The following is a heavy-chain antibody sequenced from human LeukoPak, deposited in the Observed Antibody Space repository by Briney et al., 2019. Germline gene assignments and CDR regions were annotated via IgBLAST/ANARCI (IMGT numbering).Heavy chain of an antibody. CDR1: GGTFSSCT. CDR3: ALSSSSTSYSGWFDP. D-gene: IGHD2-2*01. J-gene: IGHJ5*02. V-gene: IGHV1-69*02. Sequence: GASVKVSCKASGGTFSSCTISWVRQAPGQGLEWMGRIIPILGIANYAQKFQGRVTITADKSTSTAYMELSSLRSEDTAVYYCALSSSSTSYSGWFDPWGQGTLVTVSS. CDR2: IIPILGIA.